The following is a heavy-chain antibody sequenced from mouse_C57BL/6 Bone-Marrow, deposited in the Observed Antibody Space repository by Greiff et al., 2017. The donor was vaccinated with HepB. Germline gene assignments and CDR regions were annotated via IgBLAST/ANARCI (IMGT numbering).Heavy chain of an antibody. V-gene: IGHV3-6*01. CDR2: ISYDGSN. J-gene: IGHJ4*01. Sequence: EVKLQESGPGLVKPSQSLSLTCSVTGYSITSGYYWNWIRQFPGNKLEWMGYISYDGSNNYNPSLKNRISITRDTSKNQFFLKLNSVTTEDTATYYCARALYYGSLYYAMDYWGQGTSVTVSS. CDR1: GYSITSGYY. D-gene: IGHD1-1*01. CDR3: ARALYYGSLYYAMDY.